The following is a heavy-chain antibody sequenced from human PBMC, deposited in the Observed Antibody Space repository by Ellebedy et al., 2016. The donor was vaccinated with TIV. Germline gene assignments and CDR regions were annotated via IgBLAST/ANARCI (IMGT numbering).Heavy chain of an antibody. CDR1: GLTFSSHA. CDR3: ARPVPGGSYLIY. Sequence: GESLKISCAASGLTFSSHAMSWVRRAPGKGLEWMAVVSYEGSVQYYRDSVKGRFTDSRDNSKNTLYLQMNSPRTEDTAVYYCARPVPGGSYLIYWGQGTLVTVSS. V-gene: IGHV3-30*03. J-gene: IGHJ4*02. D-gene: IGHD1-26*01. CDR2: VSYEGSVQ.